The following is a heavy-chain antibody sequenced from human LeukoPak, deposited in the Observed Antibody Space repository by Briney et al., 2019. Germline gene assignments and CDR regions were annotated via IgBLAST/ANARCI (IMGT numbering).Heavy chain of an antibody. V-gene: IGHV4-59*01. Sequence: KPSETLSLTCTVSGGSISGYYWTWTRQPPGKGLEWIGYIYYSGSTNYNPSLKSRVTISVDTSKNQFSLRLSSVTAADTAVYYCARLRGNYFPDYWGQGTLVTVSS. CDR1: GGSISGYY. CDR2: IYYSGST. D-gene: IGHD4-11*01. CDR3: ARLRGNYFPDY. J-gene: IGHJ4*02.